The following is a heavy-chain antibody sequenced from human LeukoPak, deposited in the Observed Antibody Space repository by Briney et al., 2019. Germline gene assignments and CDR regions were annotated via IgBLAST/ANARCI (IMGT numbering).Heavy chain of an antibody. CDR2: IKQDGSEK. V-gene: IGHV3-7*01. CDR1: GFTFSSYW. CDR3: ARGRRAYYDSSGYPLDY. J-gene: IGHJ4*02. D-gene: IGHD3-22*01. Sequence: PGGSLRLSCAASGFTFSSYWMSWLRQAPGKGLEWVANIKQDGSEKYYVDSVKGRFTISRDNAKNSLYLQMNSLRAEDTAVYYCARGRRAYYDSSGYPLDYWGQGTLVTVSS.